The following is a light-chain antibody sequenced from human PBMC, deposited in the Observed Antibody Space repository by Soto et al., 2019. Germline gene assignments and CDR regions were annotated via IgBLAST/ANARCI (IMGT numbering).Light chain of an antibody. J-gene: IGLJ1*01. CDR2: DNK. CDR1: SSNIGAGYE. CDR3: QSYDSSLSGYV. Sequence: QSVLTQPPSVSGAPGQRVTISCTGSSSNIGAGYEVHWYQQLPGTAPKVLIYDNKNRPSGVPDRFSGSKSGTPASLAITGFQPEDEADYYCQSYDSSLSGYVFGTGTKVTVL. V-gene: IGLV1-40*01.